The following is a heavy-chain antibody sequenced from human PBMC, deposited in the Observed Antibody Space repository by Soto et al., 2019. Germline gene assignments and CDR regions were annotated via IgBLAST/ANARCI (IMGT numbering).Heavy chain of an antibody. V-gene: IGHV3-74*01. Sequence: GGSLRLSCAASGFNFGNHWMHWVRQRPAEGLVWVSRITSDGKSKAYAESVKGRFAISRDNAKNTLYLQMNGLTAEDTAVYYCARESGDWPLNWFDPWGQGTLVTVSS. CDR2: ITSDGKSK. CDR3: ARESGDWPLNWFDP. D-gene: IGHD2-21*02. CDR1: GFNFGNHW. J-gene: IGHJ5*02.